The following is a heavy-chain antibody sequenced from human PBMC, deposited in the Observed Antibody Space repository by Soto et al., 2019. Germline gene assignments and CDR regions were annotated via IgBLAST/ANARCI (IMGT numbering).Heavy chain of an antibody. Sequence: PSETLSLTCTVSGGSISSGGYYWSWIRQHPGKGLEWIGYIYYSGSTYYNPSLKSRVTISVDTSKNQFSLKLSSVTAADTAVYYCARVRPSGRGSSSWYYFDYWGQGTLVTVSS. D-gene: IGHD6-13*01. CDR2: IYYSGST. J-gene: IGHJ4*02. V-gene: IGHV4-31*03. CDR3: ARVRPSGRGSSSWYYFDY. CDR1: GGSISSGGYY.